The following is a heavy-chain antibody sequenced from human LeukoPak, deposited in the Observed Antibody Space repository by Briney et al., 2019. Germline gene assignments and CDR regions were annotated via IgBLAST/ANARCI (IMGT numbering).Heavy chain of an antibody. CDR3: ARGLVDTAIHYYYGMDV. V-gene: IGHV4-39*01. J-gene: IGHJ6*02. CDR2: VYYSGTT. Sequence: KPSETLSLTCTVSGGSISSSSYYWGWIRQPPGKGLEWIGSVYYSGTTYYNPSFKSRVTISVDTSKNQFSLKLSSVTAADTAVYYCARGLVDTAIHYYYGMDVWGQGTTVTVSS. D-gene: IGHD5-18*01. CDR1: GGSISSSSYY.